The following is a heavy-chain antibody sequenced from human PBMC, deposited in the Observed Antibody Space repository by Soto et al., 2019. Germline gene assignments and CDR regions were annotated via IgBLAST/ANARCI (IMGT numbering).Heavy chain of an antibody. Sequence: GGSLGLSCASSGFTFSSYAMSWFRQAAGNGLEWVSAISGSGGSTYYADSVKGRLTISRDNSKNTLYLQMNSLRAEDTAVYYCAKDGSTYYDFWSGYYFDYWGQGTLVTVSS. D-gene: IGHD3-3*01. CDR3: AKDGSTYYDFWSGYYFDY. J-gene: IGHJ4*02. V-gene: IGHV3-23*01. CDR1: GFTFSSYA. CDR2: ISGSGGST.